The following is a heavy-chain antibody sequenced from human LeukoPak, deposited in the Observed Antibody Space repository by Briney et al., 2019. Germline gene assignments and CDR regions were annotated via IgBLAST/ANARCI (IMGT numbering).Heavy chain of an antibody. CDR3: ARGRELLGVVDY. J-gene: IGHJ4*02. D-gene: IGHD1-26*01. Sequence: GASVKVSCKASGYTFTGYYMHWVRQAPGQGLEWMGWINPNSGGTNYARKFQGRATMTRDTSISTAYMELSRLRSDDTAVYYCARGRELLGVVDYWGQGTLVTVSS. CDR2: INPNSGGT. V-gene: IGHV1-2*02. CDR1: GYTFTGYY.